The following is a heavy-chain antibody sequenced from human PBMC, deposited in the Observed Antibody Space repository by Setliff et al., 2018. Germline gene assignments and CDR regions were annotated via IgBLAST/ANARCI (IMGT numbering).Heavy chain of an antibody. CDR1: GFIFSNFG. Sequence: GESLKISCGASGFIFSNFGMHWVRQAPGKGLEWVAAVSFDGRNKYYRDSVKGRFTISRDNSKNTLYLQMNSLRPDDTAVYYCAKDIYGSGSYAVGGYFDYWGQGTQVTVSS. CDR2: VSFDGRNK. D-gene: IGHD3-10*01. J-gene: IGHJ4*02. V-gene: IGHV3-30*18. CDR3: AKDIYGSGSYAVGGYFDY.